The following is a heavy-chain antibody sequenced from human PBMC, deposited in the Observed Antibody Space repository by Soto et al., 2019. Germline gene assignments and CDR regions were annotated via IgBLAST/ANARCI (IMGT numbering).Heavy chain of an antibody. CDR2: INPNSGGT. J-gene: IGHJ6*02. CDR3: ARALGAVDYYYYGMDV. V-gene: IGHV1-2*04. Sequence: ASVKVSCKASGYTFTGYYMHWVRQAPGQGLEWMGWINPNSGGTNYAQRFQGWVTMTRDTSISTAYMELSRLRSDDTAVYYCARALGAVDYYYYGMDVWGQGTTVTVSS. D-gene: IGHD1-26*01. CDR1: GYTFTGYY.